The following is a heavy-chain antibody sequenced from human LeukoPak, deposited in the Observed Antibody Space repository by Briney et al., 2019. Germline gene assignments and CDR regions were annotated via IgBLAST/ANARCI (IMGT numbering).Heavy chain of an antibody. CDR2: ISSNGGST. CDR1: GFTFSSYA. J-gene: IGHJ5*02. Sequence: GGSLRLSCSASGFTFSSYAMHWVRQAPGNGLESVSAISSNGGSTYYADSVKGRFTISRDNSKNTLYLQMSSLRAEDTAVYYCVKDESDIVATISWFDPWGQGTLVTVSS. V-gene: IGHV3-64D*06. CDR3: VKDESDIVATISWFDP. D-gene: IGHD5-12*01.